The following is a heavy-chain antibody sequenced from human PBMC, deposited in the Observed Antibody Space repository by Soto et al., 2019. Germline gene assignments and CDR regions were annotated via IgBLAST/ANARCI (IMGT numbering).Heavy chain of an antibody. CDR1: GFTVSSNY. Sequence: PGGSLRLSCAASGFTVSSNYMNWVRQAPGKGLEWVSVIYSGGSTYDADSVKGRFTISRDNSKNTLYLQMNSLRAEDTAVYYCARRRRDGSFDIWGQGTMVTVSS. J-gene: IGHJ3*02. CDR3: ARRRRDGSFDI. D-gene: IGHD4-17*01. CDR2: IYSGGST. V-gene: IGHV3-53*01.